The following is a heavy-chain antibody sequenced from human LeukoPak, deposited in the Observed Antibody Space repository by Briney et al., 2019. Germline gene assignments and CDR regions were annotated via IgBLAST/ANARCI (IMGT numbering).Heavy chain of an antibody. J-gene: IGHJ4*02. CDR1: GYTFTGYY. CDR2: INSNSGGT. Sequence: ASVKVSCKASGYTFTGYYMHWVRQAPGQGLEWMGWINSNSGGTNYAQKFQGRVTMTRDTSISTAYMELSSLRAEDTAVYYCARDDYGDGGCHWGQGTLVTVSS. V-gene: IGHV1-2*02. D-gene: IGHD4-17*01. CDR3: ARDDYGDGGCH.